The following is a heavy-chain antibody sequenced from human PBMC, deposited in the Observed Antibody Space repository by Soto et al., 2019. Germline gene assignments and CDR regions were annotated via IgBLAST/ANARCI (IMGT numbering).Heavy chain of an antibody. CDR1: GFTFSNAW. Sequence: GGSLRLSCAASGFTFSNAWMNWVRQAPGKGLEWVGRIKSKTDGGTTDYAAPVKGRFTISRDDSKNALYLQMNSLKTEDTAVYYCTTDGFSVYYDFWSGYWFDPWGQGTLVTVSS. V-gene: IGHV3-15*07. D-gene: IGHD3-3*01. CDR2: IKSKTDGGTT. CDR3: TTDGFSVYYDFWSGYWFDP. J-gene: IGHJ5*02.